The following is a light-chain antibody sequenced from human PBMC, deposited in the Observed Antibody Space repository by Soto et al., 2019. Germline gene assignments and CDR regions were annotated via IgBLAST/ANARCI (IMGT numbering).Light chain of an antibody. CDR2: TAS. CDR1: PSINSW. Sequence: DIQMTQSPSHLSASIGDRVTITCRASPSINSWLDWYQQKPGKAPQQLIYTASNLKGGVPSGFSGSGSGTEFTLTSSSLQHDYYATYYCQQYVDYFTFGGGTTVEIK. V-gene: IGKV1-5*03. CDR3: QQYVDYFT. J-gene: IGKJ4*01.